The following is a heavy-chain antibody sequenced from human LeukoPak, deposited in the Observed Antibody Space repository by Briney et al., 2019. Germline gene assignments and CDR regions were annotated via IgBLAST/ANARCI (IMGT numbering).Heavy chain of an antibody. CDR1: GYTFTGYY. CDR2: INPNSGGT. Sequence: ASVEVSCKASGYTFTGYYMHWVRQAPGQGLEWMGWINPNSGGTNYAQKFQGRVTMTRDTSISTAYMELSRLRSDDTAVYYCARGGIEEGYCSGGSCYEANYWGQGTLVTVSS. D-gene: IGHD2-15*01. J-gene: IGHJ4*02. CDR3: ARGGIEEGYCSGGSCYEANY. V-gene: IGHV1-2*02.